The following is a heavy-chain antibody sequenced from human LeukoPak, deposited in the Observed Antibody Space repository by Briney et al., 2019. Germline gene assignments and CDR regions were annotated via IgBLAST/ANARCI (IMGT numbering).Heavy chain of an antibody. J-gene: IGHJ3*02. CDR2: IYPGDSDT. D-gene: IGHD3-9*01. CDR3: ARGASYDILTGRENAFDI. V-gene: IGHV5-51*01. Sequence: GESLKISCEVSGYTFTTYWIGWVRQMPGKGLEWMGIIYPGDSDTRYSPSFQGQVTISVDKSISTAYLQWSSLKASDTAMYYCARGASYDILTGRENAFDIWGQGTMVTVSS. CDR1: GYTFTTYW.